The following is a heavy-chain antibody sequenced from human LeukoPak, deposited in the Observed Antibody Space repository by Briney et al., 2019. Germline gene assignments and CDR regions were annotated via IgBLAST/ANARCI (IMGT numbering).Heavy chain of an antibody. CDR2: ISYSGNT. Sequence: TSETLSLTCTVSGGSVSSSSDYWGWIRQPPGKGLAWIASISYSGNTFSNPSLKSRVTISLDTSKNQFSLRLNSVTAADTAVYYCARGRLLMWFDPWGQGTLVTVSS. J-gene: IGHJ5*02. D-gene: IGHD3-16*01. CDR1: GGSVSSSSDY. CDR3: ARGRLLMWFDP. V-gene: IGHV4-39*01.